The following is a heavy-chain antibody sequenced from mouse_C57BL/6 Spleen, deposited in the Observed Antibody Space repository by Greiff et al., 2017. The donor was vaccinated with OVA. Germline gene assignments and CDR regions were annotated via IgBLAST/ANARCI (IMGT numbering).Heavy chain of an antibody. J-gene: IGHJ3*01. CDR3: ARVQTGTAWFAY. CDR2: INYDGSST. Sequence: EVQLVESEGGLVQPGSSMKLSCTASGFTFSDYYMAWVRQVPEKGLEWVANINYDGSSTYYLDSLKSRFIISRDNAKNILYLQMSSLKSEDTATYYCARVQTGTAWFAYWGQGTLVTVSA. D-gene: IGHD4-1*01. V-gene: IGHV5-16*01. CDR1: GFTFSDYY.